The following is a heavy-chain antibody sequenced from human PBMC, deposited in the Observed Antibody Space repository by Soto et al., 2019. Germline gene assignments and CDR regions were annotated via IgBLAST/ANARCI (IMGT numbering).Heavy chain of an antibody. CDR3: ARSRGSYYTNFDS. J-gene: IGHJ4*02. D-gene: IGHD3-10*01. CDR1: ADTFTGYT. Sequence: QVQLVQSGAEVKKPGSSVKVSCTASADTFTGYTVTWVRQAPGQGLEWVGRVIPILGASNFAQKFQGRVTISADKSADTAYMGMTGLTSEDTAVYYGARSRGSYYTNFDSWGQGTLVTVSS. V-gene: IGHV1-69*08. CDR2: VIPILGAS.